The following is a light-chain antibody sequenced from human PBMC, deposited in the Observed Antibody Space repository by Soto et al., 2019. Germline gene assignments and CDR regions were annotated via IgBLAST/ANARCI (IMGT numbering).Light chain of an antibody. Sequence: QSVLTQPPSASGSPGQSVTISCTGTSTDVGGYNYISWYRHHPGKGPKLIIYEVSERPSGVPDRFSGSKSGNTASLTVSGLQAEDEADYYCSSYAGRNNTGVFGYGTKVTV. V-gene: IGLV2-8*01. J-gene: IGLJ1*01. CDR1: STDVGGYNY. CDR3: SSYAGRNNTGV. CDR2: EVS.